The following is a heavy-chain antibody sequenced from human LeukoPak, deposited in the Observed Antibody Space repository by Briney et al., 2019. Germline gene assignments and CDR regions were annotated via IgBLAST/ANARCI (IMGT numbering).Heavy chain of an antibody. D-gene: IGHD1-1*01. Sequence: SETLSLTCTVSGGSISSGSYYWGWIRQPPGKGLEWIGSIYYSGSTYYNPSLKSRVTISVDTSKNQFSLKLSSVTAADTAVYYCARQSGGRYNRDGMDVWGQGTTVTVSS. CDR1: GGSISSGSYY. CDR2: IYYSGST. J-gene: IGHJ6*02. CDR3: ARQSGGRYNRDGMDV. V-gene: IGHV4-39*01.